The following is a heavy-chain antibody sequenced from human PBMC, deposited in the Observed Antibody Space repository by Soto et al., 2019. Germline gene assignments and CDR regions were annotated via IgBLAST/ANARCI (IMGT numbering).Heavy chain of an antibody. CDR2: INHSGCT. V-gene: IGHV4-34*01. D-gene: IGHD3-22*01. CDR1: GGSFSGYY. J-gene: IGHJ6*02. Sequence: SETLSLTCAVYGGSFSGYYWSGIRQPPGKGREWIGEINHSGCTNYNPSLKSRVTISVDTSKNQFSLKLSSVTAADTAVYYCARGTHRRSGSSYYYYGMDVWGQGTTVTVSS. CDR3: ARGTHRRSGSSYYYYGMDV.